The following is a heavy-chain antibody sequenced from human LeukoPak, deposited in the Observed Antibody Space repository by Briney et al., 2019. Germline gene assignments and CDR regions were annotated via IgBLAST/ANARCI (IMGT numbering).Heavy chain of an antibody. CDR1: GGSVSGYY. CDR3: ARIRRYCSGGACYVLDN. Sequence: SETLSLTCVVSGGSVSGYYWGWIRQPPGRGLEWIGYVYYSGSTNYNPSFKSRITISVDTSRNQFSLQLSSVTAADTAVYYCARIRRYCSGGACYVLDNWGQGTLVTVSS. CDR2: VYYSGST. D-gene: IGHD2-15*01. J-gene: IGHJ4*02. V-gene: IGHV4-59*02.